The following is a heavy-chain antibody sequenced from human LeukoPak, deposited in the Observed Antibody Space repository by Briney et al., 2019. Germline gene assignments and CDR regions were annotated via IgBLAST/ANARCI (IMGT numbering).Heavy chain of an antibody. CDR1: GFTFSYYW. CDR3: ARAEGDSSSWYRY. V-gene: IGHV3-7*01. Sequence: WGSLRLSCAASGFTFSYYWMSWVRQAPGKGLEGVANIKQDGSEKYYVDSVEGRFTIPREHDRNSLYLQMNSLRAEDTAVYYCARAEGDSSSWYRYWGQGTLVTVSS. D-gene: IGHD6-13*01. J-gene: IGHJ4*02. CDR2: IKQDGSEK.